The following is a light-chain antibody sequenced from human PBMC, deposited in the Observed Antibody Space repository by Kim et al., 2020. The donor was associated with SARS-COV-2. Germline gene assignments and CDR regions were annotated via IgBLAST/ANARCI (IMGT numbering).Light chain of an antibody. Sequence: VGDRIIITCRRSQSISSRLAWYQQKPRNATKLLLYKASSLERGGPSSFIVSSSGTEVTLTISSIQPDDFDTNYCQQYNSYSPESFGQGTGLEIK. CDR2: KAS. CDR3: QQYNSYSPES. J-gene: IGKJ5*01. CDR1: QSISSR. V-gene: IGKV1-5*03.